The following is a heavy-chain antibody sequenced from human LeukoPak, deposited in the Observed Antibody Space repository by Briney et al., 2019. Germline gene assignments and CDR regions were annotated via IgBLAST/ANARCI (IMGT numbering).Heavy chain of an antibody. Sequence: PGGSLRLSCSASGFTFDYYSMHRVRPGPGKGLEWVSGISWHSGSIGYAESVKGRFTISRDNAKNSLYLQMNSLRAEDTALYYCAKESHSGYDEGWFDPWGQGTLVTVSS. CDR1: GFTFDYYS. CDR2: ISWHSGSI. CDR3: AKESHSGYDEGWFDP. J-gene: IGHJ5*02. V-gene: IGHV3-9*01. D-gene: IGHD5-12*01.